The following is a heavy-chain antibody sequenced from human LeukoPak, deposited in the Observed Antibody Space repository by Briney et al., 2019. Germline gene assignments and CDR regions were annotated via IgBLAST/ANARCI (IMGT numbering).Heavy chain of an antibody. CDR2: ISSDSTTI. Sequence: GGSLRLSCAASGSTFSSYSMNWVRQAPGKGLEWVSYISSDSTTIYYADSVKGRFTISRDNAKNSLYLQMNSLRDEDTAVYYCGRGRAYWGQGTLVSVPS. V-gene: IGHV3-48*02. J-gene: IGHJ4*02. CDR3: GRGRAY. CDR1: GSTFSSYS.